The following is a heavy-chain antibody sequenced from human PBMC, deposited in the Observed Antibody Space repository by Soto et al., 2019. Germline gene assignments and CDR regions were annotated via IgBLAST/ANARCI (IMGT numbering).Heavy chain of an antibody. CDR1: GFTFSSYS. CDR2: ISSSSSYI. Sequence: GGSLRHSCAASGFTFSSYSKNWVRQAPGKGLEWVSSISSSSSYIYYADSVKGRFTISRDNAKNSLYLQMNSLRAEDTAVYYCAREGLWFGEFGHHDPLAICAQGTMVTVSS. V-gene: IGHV3-21*01. J-gene: IGHJ3*02. CDR3: AREGLWFGEFGHHDPLAI. D-gene: IGHD3-10*01.